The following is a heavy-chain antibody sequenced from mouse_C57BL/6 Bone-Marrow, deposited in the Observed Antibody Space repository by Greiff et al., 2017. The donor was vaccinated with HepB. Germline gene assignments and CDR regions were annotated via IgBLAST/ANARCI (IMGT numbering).Heavy chain of an antibody. CDR1: GYTFTSYW. D-gene: IGHD2-12*01. Sequence: VQLQQSGTVLARPGASVKMSCKTSGYTFTSYWLHWVKQRPGQGLEWIGAIYPGNSDTSYNQKFKGKAKLTAVTSASTAYMELSSLTNEDSAVYYCTRPLRRGRAMDYWGQGTSVTVSS. J-gene: IGHJ4*01. CDR2: IYPGNSDT. CDR3: TRPLRRGRAMDY. V-gene: IGHV1-5*01.